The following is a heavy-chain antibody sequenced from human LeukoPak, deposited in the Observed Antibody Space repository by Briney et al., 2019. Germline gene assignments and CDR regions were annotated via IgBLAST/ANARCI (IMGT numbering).Heavy chain of an antibody. CDR3: AREQSYYTSGSYYNVLDY. Sequence: PGGSLRLSCAASGFTFSDYYMSWIRQAPGKGLEWVSYISTSSSYIYYADSMKGRFTISRDNAKNSLYLQMNSLRAEDTAVYYCAREQSYYTSGSYYNVLDYWGQGTLATVSS. D-gene: IGHD3-10*01. V-gene: IGHV3-11*06. CDR2: ISTSSSYI. J-gene: IGHJ4*02. CDR1: GFTFSDYY.